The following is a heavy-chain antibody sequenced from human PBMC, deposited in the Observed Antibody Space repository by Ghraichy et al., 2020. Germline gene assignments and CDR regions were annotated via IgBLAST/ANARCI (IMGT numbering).Heavy chain of an antibody. Sequence: GESLNISCAASGFTFSTYVMHWVRQAPGKGLEWVAVMWYDGSNKYYADSVKGRFTISRDNSKNTLYLQMNSLRAEDTAVYYCARDNGYYFDYWGQGTLVTVSS. J-gene: IGHJ4*02. CDR1: GFTFSTYV. D-gene: IGHD2-8*01. CDR2: MWYDGSNK. V-gene: IGHV3-33*01. CDR3: ARDNGYYFDY.